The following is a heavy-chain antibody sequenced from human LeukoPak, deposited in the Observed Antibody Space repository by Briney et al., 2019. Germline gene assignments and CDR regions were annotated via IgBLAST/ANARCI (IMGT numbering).Heavy chain of an antibody. CDR2: IYPGDSDT. V-gene: IGHV5-51*01. J-gene: IGHJ4*02. Sequence: GESLKISCKGSGYSFTSYWIGWVRQMAGKGLEWMGTIYPGDSDTRYSPSFQGQVTISADKSISTAYLQWSSLKASDTAMYYCASTLPFYGSGSYYGYWGQGTLVTVSS. D-gene: IGHD3-10*01. CDR3: ASTLPFYGSGSYYGY. CDR1: GYSFTSYW.